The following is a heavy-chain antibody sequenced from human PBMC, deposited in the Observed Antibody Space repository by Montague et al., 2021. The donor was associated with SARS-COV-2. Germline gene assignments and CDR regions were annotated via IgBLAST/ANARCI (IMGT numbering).Heavy chain of an antibody. CDR2: TFYRSQWHT. Sequence: CAISGDSVSSDTAAWHWFRQSPSRGLEWLGRTFYRSQWHTDSAASVRSRISFSGDISKNQFSLHLNSVTPEDTAIYYCARDGDYGGTWYSFLQNWGQGTLVIVSS. CDR3: ARDGDYGGTWYSFLQN. J-gene: IGHJ1*01. V-gene: IGHV6-1*01. CDR1: GDSVSSDTAA. D-gene: IGHD4-17*01.